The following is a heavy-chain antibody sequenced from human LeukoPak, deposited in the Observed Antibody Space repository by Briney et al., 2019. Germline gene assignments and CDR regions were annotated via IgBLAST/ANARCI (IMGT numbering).Heavy chain of an antibody. Sequence: PGGSLRLSCAASGCSFSNYWMCWVRQAPGKGLVCVSRINSDGSTTTYADPVKGRVTIPRDNAKNTLYLQMNRLRAEDSALYYCARIRESLGLGAFDIWGQGTMVTVSS. V-gene: IGHV3-74*03. D-gene: IGHD7-27*01. CDR2: INSDGSTT. CDR3: ARIRESLGLGAFDI. CDR1: GCSFSNYW. J-gene: IGHJ3*02.